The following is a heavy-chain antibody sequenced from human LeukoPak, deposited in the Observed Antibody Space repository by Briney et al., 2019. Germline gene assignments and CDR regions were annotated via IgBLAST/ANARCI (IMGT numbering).Heavy chain of an antibody. CDR2: INTNTGNP. V-gene: IGHV7-4-1*02. Sequence: ASVKVSCKASGYTFTSYAMNWVRQAPGQGLEWMGWINTNTGNPTYAQGFTGRFVFSLDTSVSTAYLQISSLKAEDAAVYHCARYFGFLGSSWMDYWGQGTLVTVSS. J-gene: IGHJ4*02. D-gene: IGHD6-13*01. CDR3: ARYFGFLGSSWMDY. CDR1: GYTFTSYA.